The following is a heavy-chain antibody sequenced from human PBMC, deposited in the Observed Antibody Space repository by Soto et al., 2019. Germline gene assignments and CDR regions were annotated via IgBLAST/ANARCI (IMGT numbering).Heavy chain of an antibody. V-gene: IGHV3-11*06. J-gene: IGHJ4*02. CDR3: ARVKVQQLALDY. D-gene: IGHD6-13*01. CDR2: ISSSSSYT. Sequence: GGSLRLSCAASGFTFSDYYMSWIRQAPGKGLEWVSYISSSSSYTNYADSVKGRFTISRDNAKNSLYLQMNSLRAEDTAVYYCARVKVQQLALDYWGQGTLVTVSS. CDR1: GFTFSDYY.